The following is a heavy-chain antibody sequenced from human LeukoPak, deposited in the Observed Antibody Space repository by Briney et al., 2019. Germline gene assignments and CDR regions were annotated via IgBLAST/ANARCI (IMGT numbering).Heavy chain of an antibody. D-gene: IGHD6-13*01. V-gene: IGHV7-4-1*02. J-gene: IGHJ6*03. CDR1: GFTFTSYA. Sequence: GGSLRLSCAASGFTFTSYAMNWVRQAPGQGLEWMGWINTNTGNPTYAQGFTGRFVFSLDTSVSTAYLQISSLKAEDTAVYYCARGLGAAAGKTYYYYMDVWGKGTTVTVSS. CDR2: INTNTGNP. CDR3: ARGLGAAAGKTYYYYMDV.